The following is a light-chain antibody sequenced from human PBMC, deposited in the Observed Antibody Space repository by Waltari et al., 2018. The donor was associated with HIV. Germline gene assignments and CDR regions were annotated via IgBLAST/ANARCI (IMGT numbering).Light chain of an antibody. CDR3: ATWDDNLSGVV. J-gene: IGLJ2*01. V-gene: IGLV1-47*01. Sequence: QSVLTQPPSASGTPGQRVTISCSGSSSDIGSYYVYWFQQLPGTAPKLLIYRNNQRPSGVPDRFSGSKSGTSASLAISGLRSEDEADYYCATWDDNLSGVVFGGGIKLTVL. CDR2: RNN. CDR1: SSDIGSYY.